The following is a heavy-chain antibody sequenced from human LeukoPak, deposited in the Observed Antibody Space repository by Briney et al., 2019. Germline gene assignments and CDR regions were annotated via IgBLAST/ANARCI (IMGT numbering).Heavy chain of an antibody. CDR3: AREEAPRTYYYGSGSHSYCYYGMDV. V-gene: IGHV1-18*01. CDR1: GYTFTSYG. D-gene: IGHD3-10*01. CDR2: ISAYNGNT. Sequence: ASVKVSCKASGYTFTSYGISWVRQAPGRGLEWMGWISAYNGNTNYAQKLQGRVTMTTDTSTSTAYMELRSLRSDDTAVYYCAREEAPRTYYYGSGSHSYCYYGMDVWGQGTTVTVSS. J-gene: IGHJ6*02.